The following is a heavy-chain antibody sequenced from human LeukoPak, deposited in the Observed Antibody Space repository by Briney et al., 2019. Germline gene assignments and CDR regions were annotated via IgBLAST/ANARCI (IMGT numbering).Heavy chain of an antibody. V-gene: IGHV4-61*01. CDR2: IYYHGNT. CDR3: ARRGDYGRDFDY. D-gene: IGHD4-17*01. Sequence: SETLSLTCTVSGDSIRGDSSHWSWIRQPPGKGLEWIGYIYYHGNTNYNPSLKSRVTISVDTSKNQFSLKLSSVTAADTAVYYCARRGDYGRDFDYWGQGTLVTVSS. CDR1: GDSIRGDSSH. J-gene: IGHJ4*02.